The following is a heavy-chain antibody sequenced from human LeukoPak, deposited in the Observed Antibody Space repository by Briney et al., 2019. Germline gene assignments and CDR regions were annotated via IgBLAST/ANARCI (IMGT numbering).Heavy chain of an antibody. V-gene: IGHV3-7*01. CDR2: IKQDESER. CDR1: GFTFSNYW. J-gene: IGHJ4*02. D-gene: IGHD3-10*01. CDR3: ARLIPGRLVVDY. Sequence: GGSLRLSCAASGFTFSNYWMTWVRQAPGKGLEWVANIKQDESERYYVDSVKGRFTISRDNAKNSLYLQMNSLRAEDTAMYYCARLIPGRLVVDYWGRGTLVTVSS.